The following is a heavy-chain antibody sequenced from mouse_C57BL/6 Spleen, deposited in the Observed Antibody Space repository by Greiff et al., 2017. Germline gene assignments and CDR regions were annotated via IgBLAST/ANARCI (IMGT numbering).Heavy chain of an antibody. V-gene: IGHV1-19*01. CDR3: ARRGTVVAPFDY. D-gene: IGHD1-1*01. J-gene: IGHJ2*01. CDR2: INPYNGGT. Sequence: EVQLQRSGPVLVKPGASVKMSCKASGYTFTDYYMNWVKQSHGKSLEWIGVINPYNGGTSYNQKFKGKATLTVDKSSSTAYMELNSLTSEDSAVYYCARRGTVVAPFDYWGQGTTLTVSS. CDR1: GYTFTDYY.